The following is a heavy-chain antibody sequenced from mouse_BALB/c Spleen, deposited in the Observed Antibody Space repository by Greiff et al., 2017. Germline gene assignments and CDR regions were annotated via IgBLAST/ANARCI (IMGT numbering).Heavy chain of an antibody. CDR1: GYTFTSYW. CDR3: ARGRYGNYGGYYYAMDY. J-gene: IGHJ4*01. V-gene: IGHV1-7*01. D-gene: IGHD2-1*01. CDR2: INPSTGYT. Sequence: QVQLQQPGAELVRPGASVKLSCKASGYTFTSYWMNWVKQRPGQGLEWIGYINPSTGYTEYNQKFKDKATLTADKSSSTAYMQLSSLTSEDSAVYYCARGRYGNYGGYYYAMDYWGQGTSVTVSS.